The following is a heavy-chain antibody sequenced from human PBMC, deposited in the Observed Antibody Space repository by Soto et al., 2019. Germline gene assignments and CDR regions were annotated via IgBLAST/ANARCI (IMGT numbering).Heavy chain of an antibody. D-gene: IGHD5-12*01. CDR2: ISISVGTI. CDR1: GFTVSSYE. J-gene: IGHJ3*02. V-gene: IGHV3-48*03. CDR3: TKEKSVINSGYDAFDI. Sequence: GGSLRLSCAASGFTVSSYEMDWVRQAPGKGLEWVAYISISVGTIYYGDSVEGRFTISRDNADNSLYLQMNSLRAEDTAVYYCTKEKSVINSGYDAFDIWGRGTAVTVSS.